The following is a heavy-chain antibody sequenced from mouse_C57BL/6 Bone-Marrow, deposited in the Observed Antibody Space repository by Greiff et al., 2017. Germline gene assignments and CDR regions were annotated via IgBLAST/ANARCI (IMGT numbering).Heavy chain of an antibody. J-gene: IGHJ3*01. CDR2: IYPRDGST. D-gene: IGHD2-4*01. CDR3: ARHYDYDWFAY. V-gene: IGHV1-78*01. Sequence: DASVKISCKVSGYTFTDHTIHWMKQRPEQGLEWIGYIYPRDGSTEYNEKFKGKATLTADKSSSTAYMQLNSLTSEDSAIYFCARHYDYDWFAYWGQGTLVTVSA. CDR1: GYTFTDHT.